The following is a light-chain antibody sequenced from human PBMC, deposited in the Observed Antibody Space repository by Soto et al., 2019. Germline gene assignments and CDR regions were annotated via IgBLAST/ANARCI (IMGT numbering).Light chain of an antibody. CDR2: DAS. J-gene: IGKJ1*01. V-gene: IGKV1-5*01. Sequence: DIQMTQSPSSLSASVGDRVSITCRASQTIGNYLIWYQHRPGKAPKVLIFDASSLESGVPSRFSGSGSGTEFTLSISGLQPDDFATYYCQQYHTYPWTFGQGTKVDIK. CDR3: QQYHTYPWT. CDR1: QTIGNY.